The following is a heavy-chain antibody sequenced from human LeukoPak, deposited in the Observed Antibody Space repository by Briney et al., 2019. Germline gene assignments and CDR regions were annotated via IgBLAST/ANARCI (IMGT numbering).Heavy chain of an antibody. CDR2: ISSSSSYI. CDR1: GFTFSSYS. Sequence: PGGSLRLSCAASGFTFSSYSMNWVRQAPGKGLEWVSSISSSSSYIYYADSVKGRFTISRDNAKNSLYLQMNSLRAEDTAVYYCARDLPVEIFGVEPESLSTWGQGTLVTVSS. J-gene: IGHJ5*02. CDR3: ARDLPVEIFGVEPESLST. V-gene: IGHV3-21*01. D-gene: IGHD3-3*01.